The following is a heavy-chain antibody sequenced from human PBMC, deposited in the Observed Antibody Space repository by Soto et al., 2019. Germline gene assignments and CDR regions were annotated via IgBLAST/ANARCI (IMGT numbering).Heavy chain of an antibody. D-gene: IGHD6-19*01. CDR1: GYIFTVYY. J-gene: IGHJ4*02. Sequence: QVQLLQSGAELKKPGASVKVSCKASGYIFTVYYMHWVRQAPGQGVEWMGWINPNSGDTNYTQKFQGWVTMTRDTSISTAYMELSRLRSDDTAVYYCATSRISIAVAGETEYYFDYWGQGTPVTVSS. CDR2: INPNSGDT. V-gene: IGHV1-2*04. CDR3: ATSRISIAVAGETEYYFDY.